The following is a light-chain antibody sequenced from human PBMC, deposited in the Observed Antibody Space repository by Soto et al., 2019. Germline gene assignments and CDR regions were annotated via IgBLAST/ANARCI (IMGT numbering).Light chain of an antibody. CDR2: DAS. V-gene: IGKV3-15*01. CDR3: QEYNNVWT. Sequence: IVMTQSPATLSVSPGEGATLSCRASQSVNSYLAWYQQKPGQAPRLLIYDASSRATGIPARFSGSGSGTEFTLTIISLEAEDVAVYYWQEYNNVWTFGQGTKVEIK. J-gene: IGKJ1*01. CDR1: QSVNSY.